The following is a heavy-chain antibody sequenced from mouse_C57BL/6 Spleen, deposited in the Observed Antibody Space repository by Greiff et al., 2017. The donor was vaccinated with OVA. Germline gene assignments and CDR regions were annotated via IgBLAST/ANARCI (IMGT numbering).Heavy chain of an antibody. D-gene: IGHD2-4*01. V-gene: IGHV1-55*01. CDR1: GYTFTSYW. CDR3: ARGGLRRSLAY. Sequence: VQLQQSGAELVKPGASVKMSCKASGYTFTSYWITWVKQRPGQGLEWIGDIYPGSGSTNYNEKFKSKATLTVDTSSSTAYMQLSSLTSEDSAVYYCARGGLRRSLAYWGQGTLVTVSA. J-gene: IGHJ3*01. CDR2: IYPGSGST.